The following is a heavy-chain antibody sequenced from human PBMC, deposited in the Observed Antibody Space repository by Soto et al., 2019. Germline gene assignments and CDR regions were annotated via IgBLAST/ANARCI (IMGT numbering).Heavy chain of an antibody. CDR3: ARREQQPFDY. Sequence: QLQLQESGPGLVKPSETLSLTCTVSAGSLSSSSYYWGWIRQPPGQGLEWIGRIYYSGSTYYNPSPKRRVTISVDTSKNQFSLKLSSVTAADTAVYYCARREQQPFDYWGQGTLVTVSS. CDR1: AGSLSSSSYY. CDR2: IYYSGST. V-gene: IGHV4-39*01. D-gene: IGHD6-13*01. J-gene: IGHJ4*02.